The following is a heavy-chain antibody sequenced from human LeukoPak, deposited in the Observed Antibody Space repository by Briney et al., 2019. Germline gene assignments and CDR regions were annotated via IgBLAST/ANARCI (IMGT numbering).Heavy chain of an antibody. V-gene: IGHV3-23*01. CDR2: ISGSGGST. D-gene: IGHD3-10*01. CDR3: ARTLHPVMVRGPIPI. Sequence: SGGSLRLSCAASGFTFSSYAMSWVRQAPGKGLEWVSAISGSGGSTYYADSVKGRFTISRDNSKNTLYLQMNGLRAEDTAVYYCARTLHPVMVRGPIPIWGQGTMVTVSS. CDR1: GFTFSSYA. J-gene: IGHJ3*02.